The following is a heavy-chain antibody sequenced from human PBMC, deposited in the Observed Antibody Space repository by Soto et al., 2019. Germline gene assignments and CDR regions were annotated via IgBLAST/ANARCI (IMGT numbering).Heavy chain of an antibody. CDR2: IKQDESEK. Sequence: PGGSLRLSCVTYGLTFTDYWMSWVRQAPGKGLEGVANIKQDESEKNYLDSVKGRFTISRDNAKNSLYLQMNSLRAEDTAVYYCASDRFRGTYYLRGVTYFFEEWGQGAPVTVSS. CDR3: ASDRFRGTYYLRGVTYFFEE. J-gene: IGHJ4*02. D-gene: IGHD1-26*01. CDR1: GLTFTDYW. V-gene: IGHV3-7*03.